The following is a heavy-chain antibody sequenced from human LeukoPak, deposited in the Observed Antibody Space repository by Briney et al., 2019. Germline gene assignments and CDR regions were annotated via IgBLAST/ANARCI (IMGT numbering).Heavy chain of an antibody. D-gene: IGHD2-2*01. CDR3: ARQTVSCHDY. J-gene: IGHJ4*02. Sequence: GGSLKLSCVASGFTFSDSPIHWVRLAPGKGLEWVAHIRGKRDNYATAYAASVKDRFAISRDNSENTAFLQMNRLNTDDTAVYFCARQTVSCHDYWGRGTLVTVSS. CDR2: IRGKRDNYAT. CDR1: GFTFSDSP. V-gene: IGHV3-73*01.